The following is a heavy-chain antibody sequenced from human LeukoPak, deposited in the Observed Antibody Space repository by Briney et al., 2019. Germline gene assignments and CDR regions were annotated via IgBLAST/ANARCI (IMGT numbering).Heavy chain of an antibody. Sequence: GGSLRLSCAASGFTISSYAMSWVRQAPGKGLEWVSTILSGGSTYYADSVKGRFTISRDASKNTLYLQMNSLRPEDTAVYYCAKDMVAAANWFDPWGQGTLVTVS. CDR1: GFTISSYA. V-gene: IGHV3-23*01. CDR3: AKDMVAAANWFDP. J-gene: IGHJ5*02. CDR2: ILSGGST. D-gene: IGHD6-13*01.